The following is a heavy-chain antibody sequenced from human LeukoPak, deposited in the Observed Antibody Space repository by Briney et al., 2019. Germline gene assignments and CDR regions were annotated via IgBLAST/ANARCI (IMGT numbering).Heavy chain of an antibody. Sequence: GGSLRLSCAASRFTFTNAWMYWVRQAPGKGLEWVGRFKSTTDGGTTDYAAPVKGRFTISRDDSKNTLYLQMNSLKTEDTAVYYCTTQGSGYYYFDCWGQGALVTVSS. CDR3: TTQGSGYYYFDC. D-gene: IGHD3-22*01. CDR1: RFTFTNAW. J-gene: IGHJ4*02. CDR2: FKSTTDGGTT. V-gene: IGHV3-15*01.